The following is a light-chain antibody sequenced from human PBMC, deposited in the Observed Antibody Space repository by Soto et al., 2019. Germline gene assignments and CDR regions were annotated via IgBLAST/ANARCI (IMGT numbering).Light chain of an antibody. CDR3: QQLNSYPRT. V-gene: IGKV1-9*01. CDR1: QGISSF. J-gene: IGKJ1*01. CDR2: GAS. Sequence: IQLTQSPSSLSASVGDRVTITCRASQGISSFLAWYQQKPGKAPNLLIYGASTLQSGVPSRFSGSGSGTDFTRTIASLQPEDFATYYCQQLNSYPRTFGQGTKVEVK.